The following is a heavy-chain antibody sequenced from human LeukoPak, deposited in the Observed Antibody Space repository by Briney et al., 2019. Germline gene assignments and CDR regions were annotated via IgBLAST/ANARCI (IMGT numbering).Heavy chain of an antibody. CDR1: GGSISSYY. CDR3: ARSEGYSYGFLDY. Sequence: SETLSLTCTVSGGSISSYYWSWIRQPPGKGLEWIGYIYYSGSTNYNPSLKSRVTISVDTSKNQFSLKLSSVTAADTAVYYCARSEGYSYGFLDYWGQGTLVTVSS. V-gene: IGHV4-59*01. CDR2: IYYSGST. D-gene: IGHD5-18*01. J-gene: IGHJ4*02.